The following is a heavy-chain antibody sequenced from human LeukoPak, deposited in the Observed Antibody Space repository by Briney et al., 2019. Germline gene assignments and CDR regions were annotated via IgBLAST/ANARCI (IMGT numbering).Heavy chain of an antibody. CDR3: ARVGYYDFPYYYYYMDA. CDR2: IYYSGST. V-gene: IGHV4-59*01. D-gene: IGHD3-3*01. J-gene: IGHJ6*03. CDR1: GGSISSYY. Sequence: PSETLSLTCTVSGGSISSYYWSWIRQPPGKGLEWIGYIYYSGSTNYNPSLKSRVTISVDTSKNQFSLKLSSVTAADTAVYYCARVGYYDFPYYYYYMDAWGKGTTVTVSS.